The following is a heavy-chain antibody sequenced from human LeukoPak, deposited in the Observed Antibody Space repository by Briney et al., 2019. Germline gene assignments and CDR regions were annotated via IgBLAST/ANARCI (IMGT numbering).Heavy chain of an antibody. Sequence: PGRSLRLSCAASGFTFSSYGMHWVRQAPGKGLEWVAVIWYDGSNKYYADSVKGRFTISRDNAKNSLYLQMNSLRAEDTAVYYCARAAGSSPPSHYFDYWGQGTLVTVSS. V-gene: IGHV3-33*01. D-gene: IGHD6-6*01. CDR2: IWYDGSNK. J-gene: IGHJ4*02. CDR1: GFTFSSYG. CDR3: ARAAGSSPPSHYFDY.